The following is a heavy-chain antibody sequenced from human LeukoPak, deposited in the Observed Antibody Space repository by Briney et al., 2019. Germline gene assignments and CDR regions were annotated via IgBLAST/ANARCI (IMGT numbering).Heavy chain of an antibody. CDR2: ISGSGSNT. Sequence: GGSLRLSCAASGFTFSSYAMNWVRQAPGKGLEWVSSISGSGSNTYYADPVKGRFTISRNNSKNTVYLQMNSLRAEDTAVYYCAKDRYGSSFKGVDYWGQGTLVTVSS. D-gene: IGHD6-6*01. V-gene: IGHV3-23*01. CDR3: AKDRYGSSFKGVDY. CDR1: GFTFSSYA. J-gene: IGHJ4*02.